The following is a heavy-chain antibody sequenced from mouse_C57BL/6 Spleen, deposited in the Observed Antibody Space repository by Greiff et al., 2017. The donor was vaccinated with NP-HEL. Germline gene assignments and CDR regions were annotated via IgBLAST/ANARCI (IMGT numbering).Heavy chain of an antibody. CDR2: IHPNSGST. Sequence: VQLQQPGAELVKPGASVKLSCKASGYTFTSYWMHWVKQRPGQGLEWIGMIHPNSGSTNYNEKFKSKATLTVDKSSSTAYMQLSSLTSEDSAVYYCAREGYDYEYYFDYWGQGTTLTVSS. CDR1: GYTFTSYW. J-gene: IGHJ2*01. V-gene: IGHV1-64*01. D-gene: IGHD2-4*01. CDR3: AREGYDYEYYFDY.